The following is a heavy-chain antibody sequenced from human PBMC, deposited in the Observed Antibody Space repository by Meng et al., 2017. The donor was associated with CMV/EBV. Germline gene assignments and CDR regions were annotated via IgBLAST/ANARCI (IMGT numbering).Heavy chain of an antibody. J-gene: IGHJ4*02. CDR1: GYTFTSYD. Sequence: ASVKVSCKASGYTFTSYDINWVRQAPGQGLEWMGWINPNSGGTNYAQKFQGRVTMTRDTSISTAYMELSRLRSDDTAVYYCARMVSSGYYYFDYWGQGTLVTVSS. CDR2: INPNSGGT. CDR3: ARMVSSGYYYFDY. V-gene: IGHV1-2*02. D-gene: IGHD6-19*01.